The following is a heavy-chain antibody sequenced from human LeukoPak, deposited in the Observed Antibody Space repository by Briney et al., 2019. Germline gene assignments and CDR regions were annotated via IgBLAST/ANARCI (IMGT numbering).Heavy chain of an antibody. CDR2: SIPIFGTA. D-gene: IGHD3-9*01. V-gene: IGHV1-69*05. J-gene: IGHJ4*02. CDR3: ARGRPNILTGYYPDY. CDR1: VGTFSSYA. Sequence: SVKVSFKASVGTFSSYAISWVRPAPGQGLEWMGGSIPIFGTANYAQKFQGRVTITTDESTSTAYMELSSLRSEDTAVYYCARGRPNILTGYYPDYWGQGTLVTVSS.